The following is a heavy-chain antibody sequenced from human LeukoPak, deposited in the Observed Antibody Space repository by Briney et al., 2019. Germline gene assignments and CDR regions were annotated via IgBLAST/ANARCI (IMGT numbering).Heavy chain of an antibody. J-gene: IGHJ4*02. CDR1: GGSISSYY. V-gene: IGHV4-4*07. CDR3: ARDLYPRELWTGDPMSLDY. D-gene: IGHD3/OR15-3a*01. CDR2: IYTSGST. Sequence: PSETLSLTCTVSGGSISSYYWSWIRQPAGKGLEWIGRIYTSGSTNYNPSLKSRVTMSVDTSKNQFSLKLSSVTAADTAVYYCARDLYPRELWTGDPMSLDYWGQGTLVTVSS.